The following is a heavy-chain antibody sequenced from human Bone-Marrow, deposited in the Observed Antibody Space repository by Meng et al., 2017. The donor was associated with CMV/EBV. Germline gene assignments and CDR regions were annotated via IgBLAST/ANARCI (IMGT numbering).Heavy chain of an antibody. CDR2: INPNSGGT. V-gene: IGHV1-2*02. CDR1: GYTFTGYY. D-gene: IGHD4-23*01. Sequence: ASVKVSCKASGYTFTGYYMHWVRQAPGQGLEWMGWINPNSGGTNYAQKFKGRVTMTRETSISTAYMELSRLRSDDTAVYYCAREKMTIVVTSFVPWGQGNLVTVSS. J-gene: IGHJ5*02. CDR3: AREKMTIVVTSFVP.